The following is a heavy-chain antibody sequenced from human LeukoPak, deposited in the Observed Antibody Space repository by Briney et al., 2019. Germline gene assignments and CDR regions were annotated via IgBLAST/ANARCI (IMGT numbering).Heavy chain of an antibody. CDR2: INPNSGGT. D-gene: IGHD3-22*01. J-gene: IGHJ4*02. CDR3: ARVDIGIVVATSFDY. Sequence: ASVKVSCKASGYTFTGYYMHWVRQAPGQGLEWMGRINPNSGGTNYAQKFQGRVTMTRDTSISTAYMELSRLRSDDTAVYYCARVDIGIVVATSFDYWGQGTLVTVSS. V-gene: IGHV1-2*06. CDR1: GYTFTGYY.